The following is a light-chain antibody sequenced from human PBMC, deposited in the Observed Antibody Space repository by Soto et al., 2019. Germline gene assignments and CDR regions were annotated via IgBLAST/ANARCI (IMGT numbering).Light chain of an antibody. Sequence: SYELTQPPSVSVAPGKTARITCGGKNIGSKSVHWYQQKPGQAPVLVMYADSDRRSGIPERFSGSNSGNTATLTISRVEAGDEADYYCQVWDSSSDHPGVFGGGTKLTVL. J-gene: IGLJ2*01. CDR1: NIGSKS. V-gene: IGLV3-21*04. CDR2: ADS. CDR3: QVWDSSSDHPGV.